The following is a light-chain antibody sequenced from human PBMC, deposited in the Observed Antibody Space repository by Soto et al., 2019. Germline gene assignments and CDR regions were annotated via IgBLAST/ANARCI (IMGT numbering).Light chain of an antibody. CDR3: SSYASSSTLVV. CDR2: DVT. V-gene: IGLV2-14*01. Sequence: QAVVTQPASVSGSLGQSITISCTGTNSDVGAYNYVSWYQQYPGKAPKLLIYDVTNRPSGVSSRFSGSKSGTTASLTISGLQADDEADYFCSSYASSSTLVVFGGGTKLTVL. J-gene: IGLJ2*01. CDR1: NSDVGAYNY.